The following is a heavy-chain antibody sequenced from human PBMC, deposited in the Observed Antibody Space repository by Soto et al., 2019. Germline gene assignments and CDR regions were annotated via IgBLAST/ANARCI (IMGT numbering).Heavy chain of an antibody. CDR3: AKPRITGTISDY. Sequence: NPSETLSLTCGVSGASISLVGYSWSWIRQPPGKGLEWIGYISHRGNTYYNPSLRSRVTISVDRSKNEFSLNLRSVTAADTAMYYCAKPRITGTISDYWGQGTLVTVSS. J-gene: IGHJ4*02. CDR1: GASISLVGYS. D-gene: IGHD1-20*01. CDR2: ISHRGNT. V-gene: IGHV4-30-2*01.